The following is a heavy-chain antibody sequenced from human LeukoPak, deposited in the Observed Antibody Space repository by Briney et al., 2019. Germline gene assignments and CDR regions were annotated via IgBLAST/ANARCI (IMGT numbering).Heavy chain of an antibody. Sequence: SETLSLTCTVSGGSISNYYWSWTRQPPGKPLEWIGYIFSSGSTNYNPSLRSRVTISEDTSKNQFSLKLRSVTAADTAVYYCARRYCSGDTCYYFDYWGQGTLVTVSS. J-gene: IGHJ4*02. D-gene: IGHD2-15*01. CDR2: IFSSGST. V-gene: IGHV4-4*08. CDR1: GGSISNYY. CDR3: ARRYCSGDTCYYFDY.